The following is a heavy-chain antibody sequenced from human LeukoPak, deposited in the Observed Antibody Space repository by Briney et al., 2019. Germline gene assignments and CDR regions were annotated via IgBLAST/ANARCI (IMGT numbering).Heavy chain of an antibody. D-gene: IGHD3-16*01. CDR1: GGSMSNYY. V-gene: IGHV4-59*01. CDR3: ARQGDQAGGRTFDF. CDR2: IKDNGNT. Sequence: PSETLSLTCTVSGGSMSNYYWSWIRQPPGEGLEWIAYIKDNGNTNYNPSLKSRVVISVDTSKKQLSLKLSSVTAADTAVYCCARQGDQAGGRTFDFWGPGKMVIVSS. J-gene: IGHJ3*01.